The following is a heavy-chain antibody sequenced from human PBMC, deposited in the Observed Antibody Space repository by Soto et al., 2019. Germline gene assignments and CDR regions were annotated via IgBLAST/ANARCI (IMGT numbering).Heavy chain of an antibody. CDR1: GYSFTSYD. J-gene: IGHJ4*02. V-gene: IGHV1-8*01. Sequence: ASVKVSCKASGYSFTSYDINWVRQATGQGLEWMGWMNPNSGNTDYGQNFQGRVTMTRDTSTRTAYMELSSLRSEDTAVYFCASSSFLIPGPDHWGQGTLVTVS. CDR3: ASSSFLIPGPDH. D-gene: IGHD3-16*01. CDR2: MNPNSGNT.